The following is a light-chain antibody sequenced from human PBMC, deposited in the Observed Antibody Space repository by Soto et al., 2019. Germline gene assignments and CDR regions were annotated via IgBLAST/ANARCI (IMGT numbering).Light chain of an antibody. CDR2: SNT. CDR1: SSNIGKNT. Sequence: QSVLTQPPSASGTPGQTVTISCSGSSSNIGKNTVNWYQHLPGTAPKLLIYSNTQRPLGVPVRFSGSKSGTSASLAISGLQSDDEADYYCAVWDESLYVFGSGTKVTVL. CDR3: AVWDESLYV. J-gene: IGLJ1*01. V-gene: IGLV1-44*01.